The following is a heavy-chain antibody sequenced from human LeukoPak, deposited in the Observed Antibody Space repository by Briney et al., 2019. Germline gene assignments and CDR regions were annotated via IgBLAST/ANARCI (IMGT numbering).Heavy chain of an antibody. CDR3: ARSIGTTMIVDY. CDR1: GYTFTSYD. D-gene: IGHD3-22*01. J-gene: IGHJ4*02. CDR2: MNPNSGNT. Sequence: ASVKVSYKASGYTFTSYDINWLRQATGQGLEWMGWMNPNSGNTGYAQKFQGRVTMTRNTSISTAYMELSSLRSEDTAVYYCARSIGTTMIVDYWGQGTLVTVSS. V-gene: IGHV1-8*01.